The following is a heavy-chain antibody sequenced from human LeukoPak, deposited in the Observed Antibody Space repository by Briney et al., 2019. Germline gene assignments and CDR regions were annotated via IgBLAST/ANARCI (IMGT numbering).Heavy chain of an antibody. D-gene: IGHD2-15*01. CDR1: GFTFSNYG. CDR2: ISSDGSHK. CDR3: AKDPGHCSGGSCYSILDY. J-gene: IGHJ4*02. V-gene: IGHV3-30*18. Sequence: GGALRLSCSASGFTFSNYGMHWVRQAPGKGLEWLAVISSDGSHKFYGDSVTGRFTISRDNSKNTLYLQMNSLRPEDTAVYYCAKDPGHCSGGSCYSILDYWGQGTLVTVSS.